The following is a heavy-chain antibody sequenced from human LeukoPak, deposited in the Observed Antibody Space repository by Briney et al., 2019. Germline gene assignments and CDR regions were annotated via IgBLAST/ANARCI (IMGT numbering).Heavy chain of an antibody. CDR2: INSDGSRT. J-gene: IGHJ4*02. D-gene: IGHD3-22*01. Sequence: QPGGSLRLSCTASGFTFSDYWMHWVREAPGKGLVWVSRINSDGSRTNYADCVKGRFTISRDNAKNTVFLQMNSLRAEDAAVYYCARVITGSTHGQFDYWGQGALATVSS. CDR1: GFTFSDYW. CDR3: ARVITGSTHGQFDY. V-gene: IGHV3-74*01.